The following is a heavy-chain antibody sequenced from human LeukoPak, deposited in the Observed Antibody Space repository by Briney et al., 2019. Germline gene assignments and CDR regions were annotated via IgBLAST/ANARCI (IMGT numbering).Heavy chain of an antibody. CDR3: ARVTSIYYYYYMDV. V-gene: IGHV3-21*01. J-gene: IGHJ6*03. CDR2: ISSSSSYI. Sequence: PGGSLRLSCAASGFTFSSYSMNWVRQAPGKGLEWVSSISSSSSYIYYADSVKGRFTISRDNAENSLYLQMNSMRAEDTAVYYCARVTSIYYYYYMDVWGKGTTVTVSS. CDR1: GFTFSSYS. D-gene: IGHD1-1*01.